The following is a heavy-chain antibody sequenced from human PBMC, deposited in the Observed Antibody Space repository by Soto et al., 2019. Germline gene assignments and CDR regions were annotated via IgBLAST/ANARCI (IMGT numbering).Heavy chain of an antibody. CDR1: GYTFSAYT. Sequence: AASVKVSCKATGYTFSAYTMNWVRQAPGQSLEWMGWINAGSGNTKYSQNFQGRVSITRDTSASTVYMELTGLTSEDTAVYYCARDTETLGPRANDALDIWGQGTMVT. CDR2: INAGSGNT. D-gene: IGHD3-3*02. V-gene: IGHV1-3*01. CDR3: ARDTETLGPRANDALDI. J-gene: IGHJ3*02.